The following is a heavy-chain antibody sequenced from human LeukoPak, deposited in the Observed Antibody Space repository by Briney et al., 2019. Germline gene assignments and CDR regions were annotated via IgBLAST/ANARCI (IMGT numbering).Heavy chain of an antibody. CDR2: IYPGDSDV. J-gene: IGHJ4*02. Sequence: GASLKISCKTSGYNFEDYWIGWVRQMPGKGLEWMGIIYPGDSDVRYSPSLQGQISISADKSTSVAYLQWNSLKASDRGMYFCARRPPSGSGWYYFDSWGQGTVVTVSS. D-gene: IGHD6-19*01. CDR1: GYNFEDYW. CDR3: ARRPPSGSGWYYFDS. V-gene: IGHV5-51*01.